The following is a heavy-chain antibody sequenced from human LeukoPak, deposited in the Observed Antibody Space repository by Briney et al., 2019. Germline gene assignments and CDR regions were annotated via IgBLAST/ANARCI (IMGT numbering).Heavy chain of an antibody. D-gene: IGHD3-10*01. CDR2: IYHSGST. Sequence: SETPSLTCTVSGYSISSGYYWGWIRQPPGKGLEWIGSIYHSGSTYYNPSLKSRVTISVDTSKNQFSLKLSSVTAADTAVYYCASPLLWFGADDAFDIWGQGTMVTVSS. CDR3: ASPLLWFGADDAFDI. CDR1: GYSISSGYY. J-gene: IGHJ3*02. V-gene: IGHV4-38-2*02.